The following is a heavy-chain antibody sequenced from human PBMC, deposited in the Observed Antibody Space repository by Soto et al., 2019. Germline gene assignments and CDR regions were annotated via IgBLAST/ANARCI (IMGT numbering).Heavy chain of an antibody. CDR3: ARGVYDTLLFDY. J-gene: IGHJ4*02. CDR2: IYYSGST. Sequence: ASETLSLTCTVSGGSISSYYWSWIRQPPGKGLEWIGYIYYSGSTNYNPSLKSRVTISVDTSKNQFSLKLSSVTAADTAVYYCARGVYDTLLFDYWGQGTLVTVSS. D-gene: IGHD3-9*01. V-gene: IGHV4-59*01. CDR1: GGSISSYY.